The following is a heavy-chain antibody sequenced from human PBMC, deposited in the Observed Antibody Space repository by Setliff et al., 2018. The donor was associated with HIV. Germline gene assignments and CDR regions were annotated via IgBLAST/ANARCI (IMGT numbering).Heavy chain of an antibody. Sequence: ASVKVSCKASGYTFTDYYIHWVRQAPGQGLEWMGWINSASGGTNYAQNFQGRVTVTRDTSINTAYVELNSLKSDDTAVYYCARDPGALYHPDYWGQGTLVTVSS. D-gene: IGHD2-2*02. CDR3: ARDPGALYHPDY. CDR2: INSASGGT. CDR1: GYTFTDYY. J-gene: IGHJ4*02. V-gene: IGHV1-2*02.